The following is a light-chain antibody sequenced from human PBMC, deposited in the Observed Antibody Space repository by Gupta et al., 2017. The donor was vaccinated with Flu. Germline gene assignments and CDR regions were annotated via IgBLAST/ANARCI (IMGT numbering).Light chain of an antibody. CDR1: NIGSKS. CDR2: DNR. Sequence: SYVLTQAPSVSVAPGQTAIISCGGNNIGSKSVHWYQQKPGQAPALVIYDNRDRPSGIPDRFSGSNSGNTATLTISRVDAGDEADYYCHVWDRNSYHVFGTGTKVTVL. J-gene: IGLJ1*01. CDR3: HVWDRNSYHV. V-gene: IGLV3-21*02.